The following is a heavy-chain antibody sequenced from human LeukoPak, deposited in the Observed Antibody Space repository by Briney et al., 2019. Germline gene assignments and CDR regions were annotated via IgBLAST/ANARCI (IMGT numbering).Heavy chain of an antibody. CDR1: GFTFDDYA. CDR3: AKDMIRYSSGWAFDY. Sequence: GGSLRLSCAASGFTFDDYAMHWVRQAPGKGLEWVSLISWDGGSTYYADSVKGRFTISRDNSKNSLYLQMNSLRAEDTALYYCAKDMIRYSSGWAFDYWGQGTLVTVSS. D-gene: IGHD6-19*01. J-gene: IGHJ4*02. CDR2: ISWDGGST. V-gene: IGHV3-43D*03.